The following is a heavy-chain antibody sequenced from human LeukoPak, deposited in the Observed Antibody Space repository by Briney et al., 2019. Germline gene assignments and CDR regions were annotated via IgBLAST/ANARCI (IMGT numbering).Heavy chain of an antibody. J-gene: IGHJ4*02. CDR3: ARDRGSYWGFFDY. CDR2: IYYSGST. D-gene: IGHD1-26*01. Sequence: PSETLSLTCTVSGGSISSYYWSWIRRPPGKGLEWIGYIYYSGSTNYNPSLKSRVTISVDTSKNQFSLKLSSVTAADTAVYYCARDRGSYWGFFDYWGQGTLVTVSS. CDR1: GGSISSYY. V-gene: IGHV4-59*01.